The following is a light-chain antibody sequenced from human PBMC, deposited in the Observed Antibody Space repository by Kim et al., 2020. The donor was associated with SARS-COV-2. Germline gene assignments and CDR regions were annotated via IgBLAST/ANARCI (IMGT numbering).Light chain of an antibody. Sequence: LAPGEKATLSCRASQIVSSSFLAWYQQKPGQAPRLLIYGASSWATGIPDRFSGSGSGTDFTLTISSVEPEDSAVYYCQQYGSSPQTFGQGTKV. CDR2: GAS. CDR3: QQYGSSPQT. V-gene: IGKV3-20*01. J-gene: IGKJ1*01. CDR1: QIVSSSF.